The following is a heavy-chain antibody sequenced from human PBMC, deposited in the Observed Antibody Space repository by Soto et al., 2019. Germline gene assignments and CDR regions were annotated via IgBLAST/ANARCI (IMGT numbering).Heavy chain of an antibody. Sequence: GGSLRLSCAASGFTFSSSWMHWVRQAPGKGLMWVSHINSDGSTATFADSVKGRFTISRDNAKNTVYLQMNSLRAEDTAVYYCTRGWSYASESWGQGTLVTAPQ. CDR1: GFTFSSSW. V-gene: IGHV3-74*01. D-gene: IGHD3-16*01. CDR2: INSDGSTA. CDR3: TRGWSYASES. J-gene: IGHJ5*02.